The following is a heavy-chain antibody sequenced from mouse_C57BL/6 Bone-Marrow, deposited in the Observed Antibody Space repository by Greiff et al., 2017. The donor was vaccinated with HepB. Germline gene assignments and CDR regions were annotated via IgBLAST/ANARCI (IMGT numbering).Heavy chain of an antibody. CDR2: IDPETGGT. CDR1: GYTFTDYE. V-gene: IGHV1-15*01. D-gene: IGHD1-1*01. J-gene: IGHJ4*01. Sequence: QVQLQQSGAELVRPGASVTLSCKASGYTFTDYEMHWVKQTPVHGLEWIGAIDPETGGTAYNQKFKGKAILTADKSSSTAYMELRSLTSEDFAVYYCTRNNYYGSRYYAMDYWGQGTSVTVSS. CDR3: TRNNYYGSRYYAMDY.